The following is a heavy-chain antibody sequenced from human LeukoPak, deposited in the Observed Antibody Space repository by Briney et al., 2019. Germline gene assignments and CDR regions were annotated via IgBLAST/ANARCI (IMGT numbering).Heavy chain of an antibody. J-gene: IGHJ4*02. CDR3: AKVEAVYSSSWYANFDY. V-gene: IGHV3-30*18. Sequence: PGGSLRLSCAASGFTFSSYGMHWVRQAPGKGLEWVAVISYDGSNKYYADSVKGRFTISRDNSKNTLYLQMNSLRAEDTAVYYRAKVEAVYSSSWYANFDYWGQGTLVTVSS. CDR2: ISYDGSNK. D-gene: IGHD6-13*01. CDR1: GFTFSSYG.